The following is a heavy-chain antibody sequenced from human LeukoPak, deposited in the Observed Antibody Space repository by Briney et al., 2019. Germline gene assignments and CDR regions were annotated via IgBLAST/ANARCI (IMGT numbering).Heavy chain of an antibody. D-gene: IGHD6-13*01. J-gene: IGHJ4*02. V-gene: IGHV1-2*02. CDR3: ARDRLAAAGTGG. CDR2: INPDSGGT. Sequence: GASVKVSWKASGYTFTDYYIHWVRQAPGQGLEWMGWINPDSGGTKYAQKFQGRVTMTRDTSISTAYMVLSTLRSDDTAVYYCARDRLAAAGTGGWGQGTLVIVSS. CDR1: GYTFTDYY.